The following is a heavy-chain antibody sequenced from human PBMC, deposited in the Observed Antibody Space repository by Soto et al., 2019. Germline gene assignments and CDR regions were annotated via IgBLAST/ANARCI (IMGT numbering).Heavy chain of an antibody. CDR2: ISSSSSTI. D-gene: IGHD3-9*01. Sequence: GGSLRLSCAASGFTFSSYSMNWVRQAPGKGLEWVSYISSSSSTIYYADSVKGRFTISRDNAKNSLYLQMNSLREEDTAVYYCARDSYYVILTGYYRPSGYYGMDVWGQGTTVTVSS. CDR3: ARDSYYVILTGYYRPSGYYGMDV. CDR1: GFTFSSYS. J-gene: IGHJ6*02. V-gene: IGHV3-48*02.